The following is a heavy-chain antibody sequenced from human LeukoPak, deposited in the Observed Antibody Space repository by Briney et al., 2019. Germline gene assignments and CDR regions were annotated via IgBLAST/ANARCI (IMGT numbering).Heavy chain of an antibody. V-gene: IGHV4-61*01. D-gene: IGHD3-9*01. CDR1: GGSVSSGSYY. CDR2: IYDSGST. J-gene: IGHJ4*02. CDR3: ARGRMTGVFDY. Sequence: SETLSLTCTVSGGSVSSGSYYWSWIRQPPGKGLEWIGYIYDSGSTNYNPSLKSRVTISVDTSKNQFSLKLSSVTAADTAVYYCARGRMTGVFDYWGQGTLSTVSS.